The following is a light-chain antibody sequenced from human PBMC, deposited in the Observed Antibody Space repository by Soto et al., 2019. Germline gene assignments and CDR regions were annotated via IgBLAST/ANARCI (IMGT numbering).Light chain of an antibody. CDR2: EVT. CDR3: SSYGGTNNVV. CDR1: SSDVGGYKY. Sequence: QSALTQPPSASGSPGQSVTISCTGTSSDVGGYKYVSWYQHHPGKAPKVVIYEVTKRPSGVPDRFSGSQSGNTASLTVSGPQAEDEADYYCSSYGGTNNVVFGGGTKVTVL. V-gene: IGLV2-8*01. J-gene: IGLJ2*01.